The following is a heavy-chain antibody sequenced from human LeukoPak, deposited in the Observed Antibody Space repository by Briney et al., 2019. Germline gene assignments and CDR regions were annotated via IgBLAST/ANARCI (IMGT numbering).Heavy chain of an antibody. V-gene: IGHV1-69*06. CDR3: ARGLSTGYSYGYNRDGDYYFDY. CDR1: GYTFTSYY. Sequence: GASVKVSCKASGYTFTSYYMHWVRQAPGQGLEWMGGIIPIFGTASYAQKFQGRVTITADKSTSTAYMELSSLRSEDTAVYYCARGLSTGYSYGYNRDGDYYFDYWGQGTLVTVSS. J-gene: IGHJ4*02. CDR2: IIPIFGTA. D-gene: IGHD5-18*01.